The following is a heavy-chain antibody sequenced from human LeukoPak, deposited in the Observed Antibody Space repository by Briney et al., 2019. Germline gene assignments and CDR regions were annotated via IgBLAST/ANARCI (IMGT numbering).Heavy chain of an antibody. V-gene: IGHV3-15*01. Sequence: GGSLRLSCAAPGFTFSNAWMSGVRQAPGRGLEWVGRIKTNTDGGAIDYGAPAKGRFTISRDDSRNTLSLQMNSLKTEDTAVYYCTTDLDNQVGGFDYWGQGTLVTVSS. CDR1: GFTFSNAW. J-gene: IGHJ4*02. D-gene: IGHD1-26*01. CDR2: IKTNTDGGAI. CDR3: TTDLDNQVGGFDY.